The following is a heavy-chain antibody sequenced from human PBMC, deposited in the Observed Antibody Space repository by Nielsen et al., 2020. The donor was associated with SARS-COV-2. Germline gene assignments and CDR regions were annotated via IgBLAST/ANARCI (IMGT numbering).Heavy chain of an antibody. D-gene: IGHD6-19*01. CDR3: ARVSGWYWLDY. J-gene: IGHJ4*02. V-gene: IGHV3-74*01. CDR1: GFTFSSYW. CDR2: INSDGSST. Sequence: LSLTCAASGFTFSSYWMHWVRQAPGKGLVWVSRINSDGSSTSYADSVKGRFTISRDNAKNTLYLQMNSLRAEDTAVYYCARVSGWYWLDYWGQGTLVTVSS.